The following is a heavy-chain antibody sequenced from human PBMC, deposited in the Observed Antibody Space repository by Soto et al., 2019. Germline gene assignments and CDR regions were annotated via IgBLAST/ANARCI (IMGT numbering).Heavy chain of an antibody. D-gene: IGHD4-17*01. CDR1: GGSISSGGYY. CDR3: ARDRLSVTTPHGWFDP. Sequence: PSETLSLTCTVPGGSISSGGYYWSWIRQHPGKGLEWIGYIYYSGSTYYNPSLKSRVTISVDTSKNQFSLKLSSVTAADTAVYYCARDRLSVTTPHGWFDPWGQGTLVTVSS. J-gene: IGHJ5*02. V-gene: IGHV4-31*03. CDR2: IYYSGST.